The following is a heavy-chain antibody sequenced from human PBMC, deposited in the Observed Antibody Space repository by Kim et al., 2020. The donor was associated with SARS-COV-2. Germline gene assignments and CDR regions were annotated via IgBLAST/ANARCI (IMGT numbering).Heavy chain of an antibody. J-gene: IGHJ3*02. Sequence: GGSLRLSCAASGFTFSSYSMNWVRQAPGKGLEWVSYISSSSSTIYYADSVKGRFTISRDNAKNSLYLQMNSLRDEDTAVYYCARDPYYYDSSGYYDAFDIWGQGTMVTVSS. V-gene: IGHV3-48*02. CDR3: ARDPYYYDSSGYYDAFDI. D-gene: IGHD3-22*01. CDR1: GFTFSSYS. CDR2: ISSSSSTI.